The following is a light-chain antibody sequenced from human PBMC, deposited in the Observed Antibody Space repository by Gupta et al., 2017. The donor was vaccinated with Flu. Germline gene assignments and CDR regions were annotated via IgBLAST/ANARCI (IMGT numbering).Light chain of an antibody. Sequence: LSFSASQTVHRNLALYQQISGQAPSLLIYGASTRATGIPDRFSGSGSGTEFTLTIGSRQSEGVAIGYCQQYNDWSPVFTFGQATRLEAK. CDR1: QTVHRN. CDR3: QQYNDWSPVFT. J-gene: IGKJ2*01. CDR2: GAS. V-gene: IGKV3-15*01.